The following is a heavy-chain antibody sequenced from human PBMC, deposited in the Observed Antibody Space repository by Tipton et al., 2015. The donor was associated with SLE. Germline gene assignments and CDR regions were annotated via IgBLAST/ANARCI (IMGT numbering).Heavy chain of an antibody. Sequence: SLRLSCAASGFTFSSYAMSWVRQAPGKGLEWVSAISGSGGSTYYADSVKGRFTISRDNAKNSLYLQMNSLRAEDTAVYYCARDVIAAAFDIWGQGTMVTVSS. V-gene: IGHV3-23*01. CDR2: ISGSGGST. CDR3: ARDVIAAAFDI. CDR1: GFTFSSYA. D-gene: IGHD2-21*01. J-gene: IGHJ3*02.